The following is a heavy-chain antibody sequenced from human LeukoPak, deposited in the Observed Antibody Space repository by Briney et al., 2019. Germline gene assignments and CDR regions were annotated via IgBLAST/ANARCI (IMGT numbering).Heavy chain of an antibody. V-gene: IGHV3-23*01. J-gene: IGHJ4*02. CDR2: ISGGGGST. Sequence: GGSLRLSCAASGFTFSSYARSWVRQAPGKGLEWVSAISGGGGSTYYAGSVKGRFTIPRDNSKNTLSLQMTSLRAEDTAVYYCAKEGSRDGYNSKSFDYWGQGTLVTVSS. CDR3: AKEGSRDGYNSKSFDY. D-gene: IGHD5-24*01. CDR1: GFTFSSYA.